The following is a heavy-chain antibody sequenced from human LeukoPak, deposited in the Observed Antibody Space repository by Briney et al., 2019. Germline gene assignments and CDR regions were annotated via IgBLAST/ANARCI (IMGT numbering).Heavy chain of an antibody. CDR1: GFTSNTYA. J-gene: IGHJ4*02. Sequence: GGSLRLSCAASGFTSNTYAMNWVRQAPGKGLEWVSVISASGVSTYYADAVKGRFTISRDNSRNTLYLQMNSLRAEDTAVYYCAKGYDSSGHYGNYFDFWGQGTLVTVSS. D-gene: IGHD3-22*01. CDR3: AKGYDSSGHYGNYFDF. V-gene: IGHV3-23*01. CDR2: ISASGVST.